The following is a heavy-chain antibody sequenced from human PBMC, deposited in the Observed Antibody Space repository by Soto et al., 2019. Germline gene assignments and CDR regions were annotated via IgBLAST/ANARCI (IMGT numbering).Heavy chain of an antibody. V-gene: IGHV4-61*08. CDR3: ARDREYCSSTRCYWNFDY. CDR1: GGSVSSDGYY. Sequence: SETLSLTCAVSGGSVSSDGYYWSWIRQPPGKGLEWIGYISYSGNTNYNPSLNSRVTISVDTSRNQFSLKLSSVTAADTAMYYCARDREYCSSTRCYWNFDYWGQGSLVTVSS. J-gene: IGHJ4*02. CDR2: ISYSGNT. D-gene: IGHD2-2*01.